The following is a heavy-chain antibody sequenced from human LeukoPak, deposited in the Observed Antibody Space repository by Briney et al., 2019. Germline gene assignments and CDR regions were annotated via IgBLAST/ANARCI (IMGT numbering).Heavy chain of an antibody. CDR1: GYTFTSYG. D-gene: IGHD1-1*01. CDR2: TSAHNDDT. Sequence: GASVKVSCKASGYTFTSYGISWVRQAPGQRLEWMGWTSAHNDDTNYAETLQGRLTMTTDISTSTAYMELTSLRSDDTAVYYCARDWDSRNDYFDPWGQGTLVIVSS. CDR3: ARDWDSRNDYFDP. V-gene: IGHV1-18*01. J-gene: IGHJ4*02.